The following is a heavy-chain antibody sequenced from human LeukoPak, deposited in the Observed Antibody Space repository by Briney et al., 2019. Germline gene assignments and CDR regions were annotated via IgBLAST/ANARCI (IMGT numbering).Heavy chain of an antibody. D-gene: IGHD3-22*01. CDR1: AYSFTSYW. J-gene: IGHJ6*03. CDR2: IYPDDSDT. V-gene: IGHV5-51*01. CDR3: ARHSYDSSDFHYMDV. Sequence: GESLKISCKGSAYSFTSYWIGWVRQMPGKGLEWMGIIYPDDSDTRYSPSFQGQVTISADKSISTAYLQWSTLRASDTAIYYCARHSYDSSDFHYMDVWGKGTTVTISS.